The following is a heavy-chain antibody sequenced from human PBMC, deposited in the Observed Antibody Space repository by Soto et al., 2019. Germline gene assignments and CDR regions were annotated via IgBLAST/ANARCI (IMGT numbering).Heavy chain of an antibody. CDR1: GFTFSSYA. CDR3: AKDHYSSSSSPLYYSYGMDV. D-gene: IGHD6-6*01. V-gene: IGHV3-23*01. Sequence: EVQLLESGGGLVQPGGSLRLSCAASGFTFSSYAMSWVRQAPGKGLEWVSAISGSGGSTYYADSVKGRFTISRDNSKNTLYLQMNSLRAEDTAVYYCAKDHYSSSSSPLYYSYGMDVWGQGTTVTVSS. CDR2: ISGSGGST. J-gene: IGHJ6*02.